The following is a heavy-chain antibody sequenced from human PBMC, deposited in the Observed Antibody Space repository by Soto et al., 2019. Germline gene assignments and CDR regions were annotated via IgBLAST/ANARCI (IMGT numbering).Heavy chain of an antibody. D-gene: IGHD2-15*01. J-gene: IGHJ4*02. V-gene: IGHV3-30*18. CDR2: ISYDGSNK. CDR1: GFTFSSYG. CDR3: AKRPVVAAPFDY. Sequence: QVQLVETGGGVVQPGRSLRLSCAASGFTFSSYGMHWVRQAPGKGLEWVAVISYDGSNKYYADSVKGRFTISRDNSKNTLYLQINSLRAEDTAVYYCAKRPVVAAPFDYWGQGTLVTVSS.